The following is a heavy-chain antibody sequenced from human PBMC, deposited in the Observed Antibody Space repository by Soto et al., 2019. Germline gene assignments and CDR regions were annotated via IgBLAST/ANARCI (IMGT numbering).Heavy chain of an antibody. Sequence: SETLSLTCTESGGSISNDYWSWIRQPPGKGLEWIGYIYYSGSTNSKPSLQSRVSMSVDTSKNQFSLKMSSVTAADTAVYYCARGHSWQVVDYWGQGTLVPVSS. J-gene: IGHJ4*02. CDR1: GGSISNDY. D-gene: IGHD6-6*01. CDR3: ARGHSWQVVDY. CDR2: IYYSGST. V-gene: IGHV4-59*01.